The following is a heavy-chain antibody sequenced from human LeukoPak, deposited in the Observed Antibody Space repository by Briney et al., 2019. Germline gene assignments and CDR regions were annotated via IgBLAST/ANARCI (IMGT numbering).Heavy chain of an antibody. CDR1: GFTFSSYA. Sequence: GRSLRLSCAASGFTFSSYAMNWVRQAPGKGLEWVSAISVSGGSTYYADSVKGRFTISRDNSKNTLYLQMNSLRAEDTAVYYCAKAKYITGTTLGFDYWGQGTLVTVSS. V-gene: IGHV3-23*01. CDR2: ISVSGGST. D-gene: IGHD1-7*01. J-gene: IGHJ4*02. CDR3: AKAKYITGTTLGFDY.